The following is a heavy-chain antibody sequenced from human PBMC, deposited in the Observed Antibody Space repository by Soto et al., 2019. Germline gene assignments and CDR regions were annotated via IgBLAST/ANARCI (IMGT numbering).Heavy chain of an antibody. Sequence: QVQLQESGPGLVKPSQTLSLTCTVSGGSISSGGYYWSWIRQHPGKGLEWIGYIYYSGSTYYNPSLKSRVTRSVDTAKNQFSLKLSSVTAADTAVYYCARDRYCSSTSCSRDYYHGMDVWGQGTTVTVSS. D-gene: IGHD2-2*01. CDR2: IYYSGST. V-gene: IGHV4-31*03. CDR3: ARDRYCSSTSCSRDYYHGMDV. J-gene: IGHJ6*02. CDR1: GGSISSGGYY.